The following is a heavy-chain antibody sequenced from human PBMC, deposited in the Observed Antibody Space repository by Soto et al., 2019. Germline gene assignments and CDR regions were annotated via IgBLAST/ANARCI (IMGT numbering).Heavy chain of an antibody. V-gene: IGHV4-59*01. D-gene: IGHD6-6*01. J-gene: IGHJ6*02. Sequence: SETLSLTCTVSGGSISSYYWSWIRQPPGKGLEWIGYIYYSGSTNYNPSLKSRVTISVDTSKNQFSLKLSSVTAADTAVYYCARDGRGSYSSSSGGYYYGMDVWGQGTTVTVSS. CDR1: GGSISSYY. CDR3: ARDGRGSYSSSSGGYYYGMDV. CDR2: IYYSGST.